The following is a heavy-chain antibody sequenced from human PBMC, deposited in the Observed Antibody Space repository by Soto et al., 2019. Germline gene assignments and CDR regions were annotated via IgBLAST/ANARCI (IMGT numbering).Heavy chain of an antibody. CDR3: ASALVIAAAVTFDY. J-gene: IGHJ4*02. Sequence: ASVKVSCKASGYTFTGYDMHWVRQAPGQGLERMGWINPNSGGTNYAQKFQGRVTMTRDTSISTAYMELSRLRSDDTAVYYCASALVIAAAVTFDYWGQGTLVTVSS. CDR1: GYTFTGYD. D-gene: IGHD6-13*01. V-gene: IGHV1-2*02. CDR2: INPNSGGT.